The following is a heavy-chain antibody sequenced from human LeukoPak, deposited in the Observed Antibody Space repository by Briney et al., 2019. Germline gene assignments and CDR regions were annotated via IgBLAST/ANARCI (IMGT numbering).Heavy chain of an antibody. CDR3: ARDSYSSSSGGFDY. CDR1: GYTLTRYF. D-gene: IGHD6-6*01. J-gene: IGHJ4*02. Sequence: ASVKVSCKASGYTLTRYFIHWVRQAPGQGLEWMGIINPNGGSTSYPQKFQGRVTMTRDTSISTAYMELSRLRSDDTAVYYCARDSYSSSSGGFDYWGQGTLVTVSS. CDR2: INPNGGST. V-gene: IGHV1-46*01.